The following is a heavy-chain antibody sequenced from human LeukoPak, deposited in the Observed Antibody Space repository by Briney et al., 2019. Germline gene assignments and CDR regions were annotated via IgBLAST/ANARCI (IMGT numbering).Heavy chain of an antibody. CDR2: INHSGST. CDR1: GGSFSGYY. V-gene: IGHV4-34*01. Sequence: SETLSLTCAVYGGSFSGYYWSWIRQPPGKGLEWIGEINHSGSTNYNPSLESRVTISVDTSKNQFSLKLSSVTAADTAVYYCARWEYSSSWYEYYYYGMDVWGQGTTVTASS. D-gene: IGHD6-13*01. CDR3: ARWEYSSSWYEYYYYGMDV. J-gene: IGHJ6*02.